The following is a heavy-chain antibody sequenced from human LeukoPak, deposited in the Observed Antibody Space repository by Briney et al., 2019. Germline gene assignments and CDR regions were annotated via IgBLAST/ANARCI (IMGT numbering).Heavy chain of an antibody. CDR3: AREEAGTFDY. CDR1: GYTFTSYG. Sequence: VASVKVSCKASGYTFTSYGISWVRQAPRQGLEWMGWISACNGNTNYAQKLQGRVTMTTDTSTSTAYMELRSLRSDDTAVYYCAREEAGTFDYWGQGTLVTVSS. V-gene: IGHV1-18*01. CDR2: ISACNGNT. J-gene: IGHJ4*02. D-gene: IGHD6-19*01.